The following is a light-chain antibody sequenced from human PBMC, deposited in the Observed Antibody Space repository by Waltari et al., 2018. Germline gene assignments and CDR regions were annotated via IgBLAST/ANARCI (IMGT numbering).Light chain of an antibody. V-gene: IGLV4-69*01. J-gene: IGLJ2*01. Sequence: QLVLTQSPSASASLGASVKLTCTPNRGPRHYANASPPHPPKKDPRYLMKLNSDGSHTKGDGIPDRFAGSSSGAERFLTISSLQSEDEGDYYCQTWDTDIHVVFGGGTKLIVL. CDR2: LNSDGSH. CDR3: QTWDTDIHVV. CDR1: RGPRHYA.